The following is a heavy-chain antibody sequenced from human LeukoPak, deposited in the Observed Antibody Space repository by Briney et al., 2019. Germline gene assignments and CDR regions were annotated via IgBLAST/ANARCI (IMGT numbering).Heavy chain of an antibody. Sequence: KTGGSLRLSCAASGFTFSDSYMSWIRQAPGEGLDWLACISSSGHTIYYAESVRGRFTISRDNAKNSLYLQLNSLRPEDTAVYYCAQTGRNNYFDSWGRGTLVTVSS. V-gene: IGHV3-11*01. CDR2: ISSSGHTI. CDR1: GFTFSDSY. J-gene: IGHJ5*01. CDR3: AQTGRNNYFDS.